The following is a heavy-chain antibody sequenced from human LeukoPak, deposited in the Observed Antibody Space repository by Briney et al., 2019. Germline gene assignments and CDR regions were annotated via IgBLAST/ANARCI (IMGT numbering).Heavy chain of an antibody. J-gene: IGHJ5*02. D-gene: IGHD2-8*02. CDR2: ISSSSSYI. V-gene: IGHV3-21*01. Sequence: GGSLRLSCAASGFTFSSYSVNWVRQAPGKGLEWVSSISSSSSYIYYADSVKGRFTISRDNAKNSLYLQMNSLRAEGTAVYYCARGWRGVAPNWFDPWGQGTLVTVSS. CDR1: GFTFSSYS. CDR3: ARGWRGVAPNWFDP.